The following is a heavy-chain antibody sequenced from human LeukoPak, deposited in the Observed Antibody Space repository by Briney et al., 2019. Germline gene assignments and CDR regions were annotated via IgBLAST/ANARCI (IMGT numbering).Heavy chain of an antibody. Sequence: GASVKVSCKASGGTFNSYAISWVRQAPGQGLEWMGGIIPIFGTANCAQKFQGRVTITADESTGTAYMELSSLRSEDTAVFYCARVIQLPNEYFQHWGQGTLVTVSS. CDR3: ARVIQLPNEYFQH. V-gene: IGHV1-69*13. CDR1: GGTFNSYA. D-gene: IGHD2-2*01. CDR2: IIPIFGTA. J-gene: IGHJ1*01.